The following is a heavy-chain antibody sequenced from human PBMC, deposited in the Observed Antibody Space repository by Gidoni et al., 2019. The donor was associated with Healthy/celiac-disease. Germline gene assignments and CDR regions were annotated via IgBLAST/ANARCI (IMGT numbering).Heavy chain of an antibody. CDR1: GGSLSRGGYY. CDR2: IYDSGST. CDR3: ARELKGGSSWNDAFDI. D-gene: IGHD6-13*01. J-gene: IGHJ3*02. Sequence: QVQLQESGPGLVKPSQTLSLTCTVPGGSLSRGGYYWSWIRQHPGKGLEWIGYIYDSGSTYYNPSLKSRVTISVDTSKNQFSLKLSSVTAADTAVYYCARELKGGSSWNDAFDIWGQGTMVTVSS. V-gene: IGHV4-31*03.